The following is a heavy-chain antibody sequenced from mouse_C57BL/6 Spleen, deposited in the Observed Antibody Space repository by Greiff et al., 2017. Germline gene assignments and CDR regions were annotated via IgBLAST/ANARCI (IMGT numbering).Heavy chain of an antibody. V-gene: IGHV3-6*01. CDR2: ISYDGSN. D-gene: IGHD1-1*01. CDR3: ARDPYYYDSSYEFAY. J-gene: IGHJ3*01. Sequence: VQLKESGPGLVKPSQSLSLTCSVTGYSITSGYYWTWIRQFPGNKLEWLGYISYDGSNNYNPSLKNRISITRDTSKNQFFLKLNSVTTEDTATYYCARDPYYYDSSYEFAYWGQGTLVTVAA. CDR1: GYSITSGYY.